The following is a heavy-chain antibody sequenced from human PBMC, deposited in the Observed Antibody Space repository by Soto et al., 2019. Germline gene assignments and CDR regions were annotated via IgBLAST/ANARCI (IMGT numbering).Heavy chain of an antibody. D-gene: IGHD6-19*01. Sequence: SETLSLTCTVSGGSISSYYWSWIRQPPGKGLEWIGYIYYSGSTNYNPSLKSRVTISVDTSKNQFSLKLSSVTAADTAVYYCARVYSSGWYRAFDIWGQGTMVTVSS. V-gene: IGHV4-59*01. CDR1: GGSISSYY. CDR2: IYYSGST. CDR3: ARVYSSGWYRAFDI. J-gene: IGHJ3*02.